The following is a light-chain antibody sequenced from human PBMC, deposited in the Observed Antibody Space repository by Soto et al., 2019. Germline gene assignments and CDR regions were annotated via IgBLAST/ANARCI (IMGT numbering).Light chain of an antibody. V-gene: IGLV2-8*01. J-gene: IGLJ2*01. Sequence: QSALTQPPSASGSPGQSVTISCTGTSSDVGGYNYVSWYKQHPGKAPKLMIYEVSKWPSGVPDRFSGSKSGNTASLTVSGLQAEDEADYYCSSYAGSNNLVFGGGTKVTVL. CDR3: SSYAGSNNLV. CDR1: SSDVGGYNY. CDR2: EVS.